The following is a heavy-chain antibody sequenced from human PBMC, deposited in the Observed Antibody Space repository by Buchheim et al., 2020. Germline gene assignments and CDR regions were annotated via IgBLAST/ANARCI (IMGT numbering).Heavy chain of an antibody. D-gene: IGHD3-10*01. J-gene: IGHJ6*02. CDR1: GFTVSSNY. CDR3: ARPYYYGSGSQRGYYGMDV. V-gene: IGHV3-53*02. Sequence: EVQLVETGGGLIQPGGSLRLSCAASGFTVSSNYMSWVRQAPGKGLEWVSVIYSGGSTYYADSVKGRFTISRDNSKNTLYLQMNSLRAEDTAVYYCARPYYYGSGSQRGYYGMDVWGQGTT. CDR2: IYSGGST.